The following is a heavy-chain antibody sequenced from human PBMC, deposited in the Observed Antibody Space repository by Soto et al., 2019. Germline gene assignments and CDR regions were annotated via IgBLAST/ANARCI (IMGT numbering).Heavy chain of an antibody. D-gene: IGHD5-12*01. CDR1: GYTFSSYA. J-gene: IGHJ4*02. V-gene: IGHV3-23*01. CDR3: AKFGRGYSDFDY. CDR2: ISGSGGST. Sequence: PGGPLRLSCPASGYTFSSYAMSWVRQAPGKGLEWVSAISGSGGSTYYADSVKGRFTISRDNSKNTLYLQMNSLRAEDTAVYYCAKFGRGYSDFDYWGQGTLVTVSS.